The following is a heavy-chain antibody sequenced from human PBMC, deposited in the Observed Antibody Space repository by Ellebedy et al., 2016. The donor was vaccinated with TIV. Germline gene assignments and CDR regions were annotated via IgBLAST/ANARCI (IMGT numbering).Heavy chain of an antibody. CDR1: GFTFSDYA. D-gene: IGHD3-3*02. Sequence: GESLKISCAASGFTFSDYAMGWVRQAPGKGLEWVSDITYSGATTIYADSVRGRFTISRDNSKNTLYLQLSSLRVEDTALYYCEKDVRCTFYYFDYWGQGILVTVSS. CDR3: EKDVRCTFYYFDY. CDR2: ITYSGATT. J-gene: IGHJ4*02. V-gene: IGHV3-23*01.